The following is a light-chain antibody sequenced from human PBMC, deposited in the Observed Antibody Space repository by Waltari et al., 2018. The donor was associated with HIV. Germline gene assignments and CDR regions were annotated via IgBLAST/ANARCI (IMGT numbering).Light chain of an antibody. CDR3: QQSYSSLYT. Sequence: DIQMTQSPSSLSAFVGDRVTISCRASQSISSYLSWYQQKPGKAPKLLIYDASTLQSGVPSRFSGSGSGTDFTLTISSLQPEDFATYYCQQSYSSLYTFGQGTKLEIK. CDR2: DAS. V-gene: IGKV1-39*01. J-gene: IGKJ2*01. CDR1: QSISSY.